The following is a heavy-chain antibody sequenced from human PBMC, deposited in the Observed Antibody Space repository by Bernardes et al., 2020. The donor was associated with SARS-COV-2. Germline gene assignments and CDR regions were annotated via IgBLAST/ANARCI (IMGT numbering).Heavy chain of an antibody. CDR2: IYYSGST. V-gene: IGHV4-39*01. J-gene: IGHJ5*02. Sequence: SETLSLTCTVSGGSISSSSYYWGWIRQPPGKGLEWIGSIYYSGSTYYNPSLKSRVTISVDTSKNQFSLKLSSVTAADTAVYYCARHHPGFLEWTNWFDLWGQGTLVTVSS. D-gene: IGHD3-3*01. CDR3: ARHHPGFLEWTNWFDL. CDR1: GGSISSSSYY.